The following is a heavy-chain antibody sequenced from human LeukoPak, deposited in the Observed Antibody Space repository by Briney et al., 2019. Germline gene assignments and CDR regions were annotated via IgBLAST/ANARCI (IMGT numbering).Heavy chain of an antibody. D-gene: IGHD7-27*01. CDR1: GFTFSSYG. CDR3: ARDYVWGSSESDY. J-gene: IGHJ4*02. V-gene: IGHV3-7*01. CDR2: INQDGSEK. Sequence: TGGSLRLSCAASGFTFSSYGMSWVRQAPGKGLEWVGNINQDGSEKYYLDSVRGRFTISRDNAKNSLYLQMNSLRVEDTAIYYCARDYVWGSSESDYWGQGTLVTVSS.